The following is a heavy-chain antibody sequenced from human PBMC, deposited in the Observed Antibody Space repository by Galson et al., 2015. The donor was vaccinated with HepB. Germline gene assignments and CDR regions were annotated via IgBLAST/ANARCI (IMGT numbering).Heavy chain of an antibody. J-gene: IGHJ5*02. CDR1: GFTFSSYS. Sequence: SLRLSCAASGFTFSSYSMNWVRQAPGKGLEWVSSISSSSSYIYYADSVKGRFTISRDNAKNSLYLQMNSLRDEDTAVYYCARDYSASSSWPEHTHMYNWFDPWGQGTLVTVSS. V-gene: IGHV3-21*01. CDR3: ARDYSASSSWPEHTHMYNWFDP. CDR2: ISSSSSYI. D-gene: IGHD6-13*01.